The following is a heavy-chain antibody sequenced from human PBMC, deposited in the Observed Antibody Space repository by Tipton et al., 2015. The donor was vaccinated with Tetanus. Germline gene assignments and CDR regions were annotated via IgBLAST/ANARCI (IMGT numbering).Heavy chain of an antibody. D-gene: IGHD6-6*01. J-gene: IGHJ4*02. CDR3: ARDQARGARGWNYLDC. CDR1: GGSISSGGYY. Sequence: TLSLTCTVSGGSISSGGYYWSWIRQHPGKGLEWIGYIYYSGTTYYNPSLKSRVTISVDTSKNQFSLKLSSVTAADTAVYYCARDQARGARGWNYLDCWGQGTLVTVSS. CDR2: IYYSGTT. V-gene: IGHV4-31*03.